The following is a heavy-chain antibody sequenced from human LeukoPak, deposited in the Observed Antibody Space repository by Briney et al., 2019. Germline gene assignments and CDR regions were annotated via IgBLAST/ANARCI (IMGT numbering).Heavy chain of an antibody. CDR3: AKEGLITMVRGVTEAIDY. V-gene: IGHV3-23*01. D-gene: IGHD3-10*01. Sequence: PGGSLRLSCAASGFTFSSYAMTWVRQAPGKGLEWVSAISGSGGSTYYADSVKGRFTISRDNSKNTLYLQMNSLRAEDTAVYYCAKEGLITMVRGVTEAIDYWGQGTLVTVSS. CDR1: GFTFSSYA. J-gene: IGHJ4*02. CDR2: ISGSGGST.